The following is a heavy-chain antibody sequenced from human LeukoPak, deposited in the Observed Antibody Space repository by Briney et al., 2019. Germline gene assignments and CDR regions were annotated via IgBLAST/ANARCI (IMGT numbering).Heavy chain of an antibody. CDR2: IYYSGST. J-gene: IGHJ6*02. V-gene: IGHV4-31*03. Sequence: PSETLSLTCTVSGGSISSGGYYWSWIRQYPGKGLEWIGYIYYSGSTYYNLSLKSRVTISVDTSKNQFSLKLSSVTAADTAVYYCARDRNYYGMDVWGQGSTVTVSS. CDR1: GGSISSGGYY. CDR3: ARDRNYYGMDV.